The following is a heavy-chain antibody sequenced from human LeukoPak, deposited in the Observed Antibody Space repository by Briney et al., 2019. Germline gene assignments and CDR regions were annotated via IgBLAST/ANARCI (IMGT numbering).Heavy chain of an antibody. J-gene: IGHJ4*02. V-gene: IGHV3-21*01. Sequence: GGSLRLSCAASGFTFSSYSMNWVRQAPGKGLEWVSSISSSSSYIYYADSGKGRFTISRDNAKNSLYLQMNSLRAEDTAVYYCARYNYGSGSYSDYWGQGTLVTVSS. CDR2: ISSSSSYI. CDR1: GFTFSSYS. D-gene: IGHD3-10*01. CDR3: ARYNYGSGSYSDY.